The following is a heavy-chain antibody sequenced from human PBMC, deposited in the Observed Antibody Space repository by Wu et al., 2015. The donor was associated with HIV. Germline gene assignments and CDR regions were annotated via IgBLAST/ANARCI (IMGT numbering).Heavy chain of an antibody. CDR3: AINRVVPAAMYDHYYYGMDV. D-gene: IGHD2-2*01. Sequence: QVQLVQSGAEVKKPGSSVKVSCKASGGTFSSYAISWVRQAPGQGLEWMGGIIPIFGTANYAQKFQGRVTITTDESTSTAYMELSSLRSEDTAVYYCAINRVVPAAMYDHYYYGMDVWGQGTTVTVSS. CDR2: IIPIFGTA. CDR1: GGTFSSYA. J-gene: IGHJ6*02. V-gene: IGHV1-69*05.